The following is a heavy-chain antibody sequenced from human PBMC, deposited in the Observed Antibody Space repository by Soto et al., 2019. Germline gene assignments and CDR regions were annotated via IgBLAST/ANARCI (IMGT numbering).Heavy chain of an antibody. CDR1: GVTFSRYA. D-gene: IGHD3-16*01. Sequence: QVQFMQSGGGVVQPGKSLRLSCAASGVTFSRYAMHWVRQAPGERLEWVAVVFFDGNYKNYGDSVKGRFTVSRYNSKNTTYLQMNGLRPEDTGVYYCTKGGTVPFDYWGQGSLVIVSS. V-gene: IGHV3-30*18. CDR2: VFFDGNYK. CDR3: TKGGTVPFDY. J-gene: IGHJ4*02.